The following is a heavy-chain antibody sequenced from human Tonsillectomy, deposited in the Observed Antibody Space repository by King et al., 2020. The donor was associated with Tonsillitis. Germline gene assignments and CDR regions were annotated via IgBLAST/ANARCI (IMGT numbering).Heavy chain of an antibody. CDR1: GYTFTTYF. J-gene: IGHJ3*02. CDR3: ARRDIETAWSFDI. D-gene: IGHD2-15*01. CDR2: INPSGGRT. Sequence: VQLVESGTEVKKPGASMKVSCKASGYTFTTYFMHWVRQAPGQGLEWIGIINPSGGRTTYGQKFQGRINITRDTSTSTVYMELNSLTSEDTATYYCARRDIETAWSFDIWGQGTVVIVS. V-gene: IGHV1-46*01.